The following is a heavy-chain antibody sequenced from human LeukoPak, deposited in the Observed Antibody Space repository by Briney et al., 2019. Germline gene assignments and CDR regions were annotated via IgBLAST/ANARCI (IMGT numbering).Heavy chain of an antibody. V-gene: IGHV4-34*01. J-gene: IGHJ4*02. D-gene: IGHD1-26*01. CDR2: INHSGST. Sequence: PSETLSLTCAVYGGSFSGYQRGWIRQPPGKGLEWIGEINHSGSTNHNPSLKSRVTISVDTSKNRFSLKLSSVTAADTAVYYCARVEVGATSPFDYWGQGNLVTVSS. CDR1: GGSFSGYQ. CDR3: ARVEVGATSPFDY.